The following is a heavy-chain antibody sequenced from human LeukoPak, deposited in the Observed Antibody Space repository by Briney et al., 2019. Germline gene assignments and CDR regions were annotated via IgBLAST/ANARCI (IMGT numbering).Heavy chain of an antibody. CDR2: IVVGSGNK. V-gene: IGHV1-58*02. Sequence: ASVKVSCKAYGFTLTSSAMRWVRHARGRRREWVGSIVVGSGNKNHAQKFQERVTITRDMSTRTAYMELSSLRSEDTAVYYCALGGSWVVDYWGQGTLVTVSS. D-gene: IGHD1-26*01. CDR1: GFTLTSSA. J-gene: IGHJ4*02. CDR3: ALGGSWVVDY.